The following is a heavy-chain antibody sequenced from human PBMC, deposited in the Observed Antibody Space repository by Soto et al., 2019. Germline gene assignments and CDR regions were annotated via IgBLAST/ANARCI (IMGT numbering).Heavy chain of an antibody. CDR2: VFYTGRA. D-gene: IGHD2-21*02. CDR1: GGSLGSYY. Sequence: QVQLQESGPGLVEVSETLSLTCTVSGGSLGSYYWSWIRQPQGKGLVWIGYVFYTGRANYNASLKSRVSISLDTSNYQFSLKLSSVTAADTAVYYCARDGDGRMNTNPGYYNGMDVWGPGTTVTVAS. J-gene: IGHJ6*02. V-gene: IGHV4-59*01. CDR3: ARDGDGRMNTNPGYYNGMDV.